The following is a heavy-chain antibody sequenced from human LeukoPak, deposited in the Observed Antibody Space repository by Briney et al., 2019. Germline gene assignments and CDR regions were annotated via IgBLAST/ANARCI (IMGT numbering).Heavy chain of an antibody. Sequence: GGSLRLSCAASGFTFSSYAMHWVRQAPGEGLEWVAVISYDGSNKYYADSVKGRFTISRDNSKNTLYLQMNSLRAEDTAVYYCARGIAPPTAYYYYGMDVWGQGTTVTVSS. J-gene: IGHJ6*02. D-gene: IGHD6-13*01. CDR3: ARGIAPPTAYYYYGMDV. CDR2: ISYDGSNK. CDR1: GFTFSSYA. V-gene: IGHV3-30-3*01.